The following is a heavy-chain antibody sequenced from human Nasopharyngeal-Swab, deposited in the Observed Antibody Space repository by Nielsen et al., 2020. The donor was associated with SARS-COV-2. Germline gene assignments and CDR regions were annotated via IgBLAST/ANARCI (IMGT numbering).Heavy chain of an antibody. CDR2: IRSKANSYAT. V-gene: IGHV3-73*01. Sequence: GESLKISCAASGFTFSGSAMHWVRQASGKGLEWVGRIRSKANSYATAYAASVKGRFTISRDDSKNTAYLQMNSLKTEDTAVYHCTRPANGWGQGTLVTVSS. CDR1: GFTFSGSA. CDR3: TRPANG. J-gene: IGHJ4*02.